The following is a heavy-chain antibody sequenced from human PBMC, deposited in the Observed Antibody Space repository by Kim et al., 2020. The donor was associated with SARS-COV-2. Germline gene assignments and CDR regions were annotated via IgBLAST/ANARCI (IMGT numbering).Heavy chain of an antibody. J-gene: IGHJ4*02. Sequence: AASGKGRFTIPRHNSENTVYLQMNSLRAEDTAIYYCAKTRGSYGAYYFDCWGQGTLVTVSS. CDR3: AKTRGSYGAYYFDC. D-gene: IGHD5-18*01. V-gene: IGHV3-23*01.